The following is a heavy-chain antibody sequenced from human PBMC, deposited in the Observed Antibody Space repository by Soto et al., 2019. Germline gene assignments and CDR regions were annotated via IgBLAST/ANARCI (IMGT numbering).Heavy chain of an antibody. Sequence: GGSLRLSCAASGFTFSSYGMHWVRQAPGKGLEWVAVIWYDGSNKYYADSVKGRFTISRDNSKNTLYLQMNSLRAEDTAVYYCARDLGRRGTTGTPGYWGQGTLVTVSS. J-gene: IGHJ4*02. D-gene: IGHD1-1*01. CDR1: GFTFSSYG. V-gene: IGHV3-33*01. CDR2: IWYDGSNK. CDR3: ARDLGRRGTTGTPGY.